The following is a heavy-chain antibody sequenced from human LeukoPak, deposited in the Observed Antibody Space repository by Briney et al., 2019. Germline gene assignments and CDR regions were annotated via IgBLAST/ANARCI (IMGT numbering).Heavy chain of an antibody. D-gene: IGHD3-22*01. CDR3: ARDFVPHGYYDSSGPEYFQH. V-gene: IGHV3-21*01. CDR1: GFTFSSYS. J-gene: IGHJ1*01. Sequence: PGGSLRLSCAASGFTFSSYSMNWVRQAPGKGLEWVSSISSSSSYIYYADSVKGRFTISRDNAKNSLYLQMNSLRAEDTAVYYCARDFVPHGYYDSSGPEYFQHWGQGTLVTVSS. CDR2: ISSSSSYI.